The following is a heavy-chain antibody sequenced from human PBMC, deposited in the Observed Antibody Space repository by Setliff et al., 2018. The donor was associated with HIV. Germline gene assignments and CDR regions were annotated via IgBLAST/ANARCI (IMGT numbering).Heavy chain of an antibody. V-gene: IGHV3-30*19. CDR2: IWYDGSDK. J-gene: IGHJ4*02. D-gene: IGHD1-26*01. CDR3: VRDPIEGYPDYFDY. CDR1: GLSFSSYA. Sequence: GGSLRLSCAASGLSFSSYAMHWVRQTPGKGLEWLTVIWYDGSDKYYADSVKGRFTISRDNSKNTLFLQMNSLRPEDTATYYCVRDPIEGYPDYFDYWGQGTLVTSPQ.